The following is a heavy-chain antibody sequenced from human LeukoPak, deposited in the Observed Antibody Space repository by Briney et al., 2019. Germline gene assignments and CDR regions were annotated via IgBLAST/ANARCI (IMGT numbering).Heavy chain of an antibody. V-gene: IGHV3-48*03. Sequence: GGSLRLSCAASGFTFSGYEMNWVRQAPGKGLEWVSYISSSGSTIYYADSVKGRFTISRDNAKHSLYLQMNSLRGEDTAVYYYARGGTLEYFQHWGQGTLVTVSS. CDR1: GFTFSGYE. CDR2: ISSSGSTI. CDR3: ARGGTLEYFQH. J-gene: IGHJ1*01.